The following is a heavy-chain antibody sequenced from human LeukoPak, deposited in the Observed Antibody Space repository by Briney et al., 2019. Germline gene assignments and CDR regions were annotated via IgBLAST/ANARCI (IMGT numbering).Heavy chain of an antibody. CDR2: INWNGGST. Sequence: GGSLRLSCAASGFTFDDYGMSWGRQAPGKGLEWVSGINWNGGSTAYADSVKGRFTISRDNAKNSLYLQMNSLRSEDTALYYCARGRFLEWLPVPDYWGQGTLVTVSS. D-gene: IGHD3-3*01. V-gene: IGHV3-20*04. CDR3: ARGRFLEWLPVPDY. CDR1: GFTFDDYG. J-gene: IGHJ4*02.